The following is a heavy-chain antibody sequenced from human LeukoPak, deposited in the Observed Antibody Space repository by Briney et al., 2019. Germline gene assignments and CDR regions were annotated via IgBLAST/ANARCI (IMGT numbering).Heavy chain of an antibody. D-gene: IGHD6-6*01. V-gene: IGHV4-59*01. CDR2: IYYSGST. CDR3: ARDRSIAARPGWFDP. J-gene: IGHJ5*02. CDR1: GGSISSYY. Sequence: SETLSLTCTVSGGSISSYYWSWIRQPPGKGLEWIGYIYYSGSTNYNPSLKSRVTISVDTSKNQFSLKLSSVTAADTAVYYSARDRSIAARPGWFDPWGQGTLVTVSS.